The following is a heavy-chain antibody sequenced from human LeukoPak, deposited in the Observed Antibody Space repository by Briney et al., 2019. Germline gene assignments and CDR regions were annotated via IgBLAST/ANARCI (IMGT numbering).Heavy chain of an antibody. CDR3: AAGLDIVVVPAASYYGMDV. J-gene: IGHJ6*04. D-gene: IGHD2-2*01. V-gene: IGHV3-48*03. CDR1: RFTFSSYE. CDR2: ISSSGSTI. Sequence: GGSLRLSCAASRFTFSSYEMNWVRQAPGKGLEWVSYISSSGSTIYYADSVKGRFTISRDNAKNSLYLQMNSLRAEDTAVYYCAAGLDIVVVPAASYYGMDVWGKGTTVTVSS.